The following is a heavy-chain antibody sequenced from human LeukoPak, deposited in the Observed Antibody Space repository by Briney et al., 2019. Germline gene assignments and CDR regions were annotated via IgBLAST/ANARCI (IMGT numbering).Heavy chain of an antibody. Sequence: PSETLSLTCAVSGYSISSGYYWGWIRQPPGKGLEWIGSIYHSGSTYYNPSLKSRVTISVDTSKNQFSLKLSSVTAADTAVYYTLAYCSLSSCYSYSFNYWGPGTLVTVSS. CDR3: LAYCSLSSCYSYSFNY. J-gene: IGHJ4*02. D-gene: IGHD2-2*01. CDR2: IYHSGST. CDR1: GYSISSGYY. V-gene: IGHV4-38-2*01.